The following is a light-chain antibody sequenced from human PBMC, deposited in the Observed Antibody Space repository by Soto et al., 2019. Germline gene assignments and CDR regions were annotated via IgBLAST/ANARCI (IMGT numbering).Light chain of an antibody. V-gene: IGKV2-28*01. J-gene: IGKJ5*01. CDR2: FGS. CDR3: MQSLQSRT. Sequence: EIVMTQSPLTLPVTTGEPASISCRSSQSLLYNNTYNYLDWYVQKSGQSPQLLIYFGSNRAPGVPDRFSGSGSGTDFTLKINRVEAEDVGTYYCMQSLQSRTFGQGTRLEIK. CDR1: QSLLYNNTYNY.